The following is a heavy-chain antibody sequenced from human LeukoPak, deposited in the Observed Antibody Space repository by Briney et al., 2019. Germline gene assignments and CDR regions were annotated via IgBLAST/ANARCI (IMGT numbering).Heavy chain of an antibody. D-gene: IGHD3-22*01. CDR1: GFTFGDYA. CDR2: IRSKAYGGTT. Sequence: GGSLRLSCTASGFTFGDYAMSWFRQAPGKGLEWVGFIRSKAYGGTTEYAASVKGRFTISRDDSKSIAYLQMNSLKTEDTAVYYCTRDKARPGGSGYYPRHIDYWGQGTLVTVSS. J-gene: IGHJ4*02. V-gene: IGHV3-49*03. CDR3: TRDKARPGGSGYYPRHIDY.